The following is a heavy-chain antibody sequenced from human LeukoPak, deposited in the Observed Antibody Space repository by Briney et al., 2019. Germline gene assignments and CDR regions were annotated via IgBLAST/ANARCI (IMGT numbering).Heavy chain of an antibody. D-gene: IGHD2-2*01. CDR1: GFTFSNAW. CDR3: TTDIVVVPAAIHVDY. Sequence: PGGSLRLSCAASGFTFSNAWMSWVRQAPGKGLEWVGRIKSKTDGGTTDYAAPVKGRFTISRDDSKNTLYLQMSSLKTEDTAVYYCTTDIVVVPAAIHVDYWGQGTLVTVSS. CDR2: IKSKTDGGTT. V-gene: IGHV3-15*01. J-gene: IGHJ4*02.